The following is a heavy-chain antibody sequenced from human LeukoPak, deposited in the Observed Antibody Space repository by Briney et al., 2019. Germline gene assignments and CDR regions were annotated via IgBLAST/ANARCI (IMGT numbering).Heavy chain of an antibody. V-gene: IGHV3-48*01. CDR2: ISGSSSTT. J-gene: IGHJ4*02. CDR3: TNFNWGSYRFDY. CDR1: GFTFSSYA. Sequence: GGSLRLSCAASGFTFSSYAMSWVRQAPGKGLEWVSYISGSSSTTYYADSVKGRFTISRDNAKNTLYLQMNSLRGEDTAVYYCTNFNWGSYRFDYWGQGALVTVSS. D-gene: IGHD3-16*02.